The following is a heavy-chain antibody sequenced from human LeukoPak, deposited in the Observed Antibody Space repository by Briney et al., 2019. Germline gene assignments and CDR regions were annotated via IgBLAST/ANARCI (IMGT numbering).Heavy chain of an antibody. D-gene: IGHD3-3*01. CDR1: GFTFSSYG. CDR3: AKALPYYDFWSGSTDYYYGMDV. J-gene: IGHJ6*02. V-gene: IGHV3-33*06. CDR2: IWYDGSNK. Sequence: GRPLRLSCAASGFTFSSYGMHWVRQAPGKGLEWVAVIWYDGSNKYYADSVKGRFTISRDNSKNTLYLQMNSLRAEDTAVYYCAKALPYYDFWSGSTDYYYGMDVWGQGTTVTVSS.